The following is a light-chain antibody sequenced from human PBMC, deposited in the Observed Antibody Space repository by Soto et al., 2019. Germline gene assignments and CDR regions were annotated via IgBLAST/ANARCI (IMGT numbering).Light chain of an antibody. V-gene: IGLV2-8*01. CDR2: EVS. Sequence: QSVLARPPSASGAPGQAVTISCTGTSSDVGGYNFVSWYQHHPGKAPKLMLYEVSKRPSGVPDRFSGSKSGNTASLTVSGLQAEDEADYYCSSYAGSTYVFGTGTKVTVL. J-gene: IGLJ1*01. CDR3: SSYAGSTYV. CDR1: SSDVGGYNF.